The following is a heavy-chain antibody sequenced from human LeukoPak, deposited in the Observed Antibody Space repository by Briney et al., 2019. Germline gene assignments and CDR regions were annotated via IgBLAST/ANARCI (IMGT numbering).Heavy chain of an antibody. D-gene: IGHD1-26*01. Sequence: SQTLSLTCAISGDSVSSSSAAWNWIRQSPSRGLEWLGRIHYRSKWYNDYAVSVKGRIDIKSDTSKNQFSLQLNSVTPEDTAVYYCTRTGVGSGSHYYYYGMDDWGQGITVTVSS. J-gene: IGHJ6*02. V-gene: IGHV6-1*01. CDR2: IHYRSKWYN. CDR3: TRTGVGSGSHYYYYGMDD. CDR1: GDSVSSSSAA.